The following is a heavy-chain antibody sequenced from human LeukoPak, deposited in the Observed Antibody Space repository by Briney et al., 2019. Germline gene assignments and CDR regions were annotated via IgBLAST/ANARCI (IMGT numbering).Heavy chain of an antibody. V-gene: IGHV3-9*01. CDR2: ISWNSGSI. Sequence: PGRSLRLSCAASGFTFDDYAMHWVRQAPGKGLEWVSGISWNSGSIGYADSVKGRFTISRDNAKNSLYLQMNSLRPEDTALYYCAKGGHYDFWSGPNYYFDYWGQGTLVTVSS. CDR1: GFTFDDYA. CDR3: AKGGHYDFWSGPNYYFDY. D-gene: IGHD3-3*01. J-gene: IGHJ4*02.